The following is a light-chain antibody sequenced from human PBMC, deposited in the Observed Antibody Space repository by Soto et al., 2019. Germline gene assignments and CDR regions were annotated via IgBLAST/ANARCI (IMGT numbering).Light chain of an antibody. CDR3: CSSAGSNTLV. CDR2: EDK. J-gene: IGLJ3*02. Sequence: QSALTQPASVSGSPGQSITISCTGTSSDVGSYNLVSWYQQYPGKAPKVLIYEDKKRPSGASNRFSGSKSGNTAYLTISGLQAEDEAAYYCCSSAGSNTLVFGGGTKVTVL. V-gene: IGLV2-23*01. CDR1: SSDVGSYNL.